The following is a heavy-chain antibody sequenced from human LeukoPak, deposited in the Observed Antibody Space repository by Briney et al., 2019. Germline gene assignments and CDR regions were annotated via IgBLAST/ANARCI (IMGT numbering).Heavy chain of an antibody. Sequence: GESLKISCKGSGYSFSTYWIGWVRQMPGKGLEWMGIIYPGDSGTRYSPSFQGQVTISADTSISTAYLQWSSLMASDTAMYYCARVPYDFWTANLKTKYFDYWGQGTLVTVSS. CDR3: ARVPYDFWTANLKTKYFDY. D-gene: IGHD3/OR15-3a*01. CDR2: IYPGDSGT. J-gene: IGHJ4*02. V-gene: IGHV5-51*01. CDR1: GYSFSTYW.